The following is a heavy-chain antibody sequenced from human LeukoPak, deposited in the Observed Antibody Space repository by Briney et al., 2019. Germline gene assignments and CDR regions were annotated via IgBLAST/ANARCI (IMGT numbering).Heavy chain of an antibody. CDR1: GFSFSIYE. Sequence: GGSLRQSCAASGFSFSIYEMSWVRQAPGKELEGVSYISSSGSTIYYAASVRGLFTISRDNAKNSLFLQMNSLRAEDTVVYYCARGTTIFYGMDVWGQGTTVTVSS. V-gene: IGHV3-48*03. D-gene: IGHD3-3*01. CDR3: ARGTTIFYGMDV. CDR2: ISSSGSTI. J-gene: IGHJ6*02.